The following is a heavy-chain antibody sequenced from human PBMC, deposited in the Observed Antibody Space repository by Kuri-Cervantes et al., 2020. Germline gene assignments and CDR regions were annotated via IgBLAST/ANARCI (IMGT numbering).Heavy chain of an antibody. CDR1: GFTFDDYA. CDR2: ISWNSGYI. Sequence: GGSLRLSCEASGFTFDDYAMHWVRQGPGKGLEWVSGISWNSGYIVYADSVKGRLTISRDNAKNSLYLQMNSLRAEDTALYYCAKDITRTFNSFDILGQGTMVTVSS. V-gene: IGHV3-9*01. D-gene: IGHD1-14*01. CDR3: AKDITRTFNSFDI. J-gene: IGHJ3*02.